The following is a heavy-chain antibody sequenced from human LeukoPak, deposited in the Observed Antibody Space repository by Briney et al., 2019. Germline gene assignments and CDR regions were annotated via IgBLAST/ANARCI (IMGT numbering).Heavy chain of an antibody. Sequence: PGRSPRLSCAASGFSFTSFSIHWVRQTPDKGLEWLAVISFDGTTKYYADSVKGRFTISRDNSKNTVFLQMNSLRFEDTALYFCARRWDSSGPIGYWGRGTLVSVSS. V-gene: IGHV3-30*04. CDR3: ARRWDSSGPIGY. CDR1: GFSFTSFS. D-gene: IGHD3-22*01. J-gene: IGHJ4*01. CDR2: ISFDGTTK.